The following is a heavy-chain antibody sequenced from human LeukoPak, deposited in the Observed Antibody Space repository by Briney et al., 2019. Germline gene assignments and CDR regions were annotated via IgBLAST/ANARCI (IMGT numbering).Heavy chain of an antibody. J-gene: IGHJ4*02. D-gene: IGHD3-10*01. Sequence: GRSLRLSCAASGFTFSSYAMHWVRQAPGKGLEWVAVISYDGSNKYYADSVKARFTISRDNSKNTLYLQMNSLRAEDTAVYYCARDLPGSYYKSTLDYWGQGTLGTVSS. CDR3: ARDLPGSYYKSTLDY. CDR1: GFTFSSYA. V-gene: IGHV3-30*04. CDR2: ISYDGSNK.